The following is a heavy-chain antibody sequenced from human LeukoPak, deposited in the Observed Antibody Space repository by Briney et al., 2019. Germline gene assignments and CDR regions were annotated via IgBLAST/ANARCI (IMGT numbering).Heavy chain of an antibody. V-gene: IGHV3-48*02. J-gene: IGHJ4*02. CDR1: GFTFSGYS. Sequence: GGSLRHSCAASGFTFSGYSMNWVRQAPGKGLEWVSYISPSSGTMYYADSVEGRFTISRDNARSSLYLHMNSLRDEDTAVYYCARAAYSSSPDYWGQGTLVTVSS. D-gene: IGHD6-13*01. CDR3: ARAAYSSSPDY. CDR2: ISPSSGTM.